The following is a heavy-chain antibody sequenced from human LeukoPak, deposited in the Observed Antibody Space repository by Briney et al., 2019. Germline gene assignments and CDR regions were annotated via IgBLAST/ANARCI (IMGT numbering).Heavy chain of an antibody. CDR1: GFTFSSGA. Sequence: PGGSLRLSCAASGFTFSSGAMSWVRQAPGKGLEWVSTITGTGGYTYYADSVKGRFTISRDNSRNTLFLQMNSLTAEDTAVYYCAKNGLGTVDYWGQGTLVTVSS. CDR2: ITGTGGYT. CDR3: AKNGLGTVDY. J-gene: IGHJ4*02. V-gene: IGHV3-23*01. D-gene: IGHD7-27*01.